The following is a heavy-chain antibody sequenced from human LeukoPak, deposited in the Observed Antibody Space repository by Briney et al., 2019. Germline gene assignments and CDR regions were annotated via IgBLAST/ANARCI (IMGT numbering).Heavy chain of an antibody. CDR2: INHSGST. V-gene: IGHV4-34*01. CDR1: GGSFSGYY. CDR3: ARGGGSYYGRYYYYMDV. Sequence: SETLSLTCAVYGGSFSGYYWSWIRQPPGKGLEWIGEINHSGSTNYNPSLKSRVTISVDTSKNQFSLKLSSVTAADTAVYYCARGGGSYYGRYYYYMDVWGKGTTVTISS. J-gene: IGHJ6*03. D-gene: IGHD1-26*01.